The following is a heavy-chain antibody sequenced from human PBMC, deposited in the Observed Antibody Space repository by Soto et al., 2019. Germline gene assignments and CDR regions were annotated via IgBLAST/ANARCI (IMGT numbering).Heavy chain of an antibody. D-gene: IGHD3-10*01. CDR2: IIPILGIA. Sequence: SVKVSCKASGGTFSSYTISWVRQAPGQGLEWMGRIIPILGIANYAQKFQGRVTITADKSTSTAYMELSSLRSEDTAVYYCARVFYGSGKTVWFDPWGQGTLVTVSS. V-gene: IGHV1-69*02. J-gene: IGHJ5*02. CDR3: ARVFYGSGKTVWFDP. CDR1: GGTFSSYT.